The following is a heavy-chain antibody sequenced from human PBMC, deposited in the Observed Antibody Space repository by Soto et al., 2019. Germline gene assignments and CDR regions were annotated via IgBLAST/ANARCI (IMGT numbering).Heavy chain of an antibody. J-gene: IGHJ4*02. D-gene: IGHD6-19*01. Sequence: VQLVESGGGVVQPGRSLRLSCAASGFTFSDYAMHGVRQAPGKGLEWVAVVSHDGRNTHYADSVKGRFTISRDSSKNTVSLAMTSLRAEDTAVYYCAKGGRQWLVTSDFNYWGQGALVTVSS. CDR1: GFTFSDYA. CDR3: AKGGRQWLVTSDFNY. CDR2: VSHDGRNT. V-gene: IGHV3-30*18.